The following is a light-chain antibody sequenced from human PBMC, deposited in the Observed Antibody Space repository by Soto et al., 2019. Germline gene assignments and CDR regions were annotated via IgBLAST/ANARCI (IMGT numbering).Light chain of an antibody. CDR1: SSDVGAYKY. J-gene: IGLJ3*02. Sequence: QSALTQPPSASGSPGQSVTISCTGTSSDVGAYKYVSWYQQYPGKAPKLMIYEDTKRPSGVPDRFSGSKSGNTASLTVSGLQAEDEDDYYCTSYVGNDIWVFGGGTKLTVL. CDR3: TSYVGNDIWV. V-gene: IGLV2-8*01. CDR2: EDT.